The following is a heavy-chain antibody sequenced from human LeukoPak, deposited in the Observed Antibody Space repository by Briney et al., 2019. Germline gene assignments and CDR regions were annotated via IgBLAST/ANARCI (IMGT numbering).Heavy chain of an antibody. CDR2: IYHSGST. Sequence: SETLSLTCTVSGYSISSGYFWGWIRQPPGKGLEWIGSIYHSGSTSYNPSLKSRLTISVDTSKNQFSLKLNFVTAADTAMYYCAKGTSSGWYYFDYWGQGTLVTVSS. CDR3: AKGTSSGWYYFDY. V-gene: IGHV4-38-2*02. J-gene: IGHJ4*02. CDR1: GYSISSGYF. D-gene: IGHD6-19*01.